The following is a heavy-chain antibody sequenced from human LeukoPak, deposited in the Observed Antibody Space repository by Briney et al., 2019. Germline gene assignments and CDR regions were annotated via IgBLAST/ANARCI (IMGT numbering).Heavy chain of an antibody. V-gene: IGHV4-31*03. Sequence: SQTLSLTCTVSGSSISSGGYYWSWIRQHPGKGLEWIGYIYYSGSTYYNPSLKSRVTISVDTSKNQFSLKLSSVTAADTAVYYCARVRGYSYGYPWFDPWGQGTLVTVSS. CDR3: ARVRGYSYGYPWFDP. J-gene: IGHJ5*02. D-gene: IGHD5-18*01. CDR2: IYYSGST. CDR1: GSSISSGGYY.